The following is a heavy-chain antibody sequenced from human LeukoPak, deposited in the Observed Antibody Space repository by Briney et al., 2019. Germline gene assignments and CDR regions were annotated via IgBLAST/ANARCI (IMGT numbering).Heavy chain of an antibody. CDR1: GGSNSSYY. V-gene: IGHV4-59*08. Sequence: SETLSLTCTVSGGSNSSYYWSWIRQPPGKGLEWIGYIYYSGSTNYNPSLKSRVTISVDTSKNQFSLKLSSVTAADTAVYYCARRHDYGDYLNWFDPWGQGTLVTVSS. CDR2: IYYSGST. D-gene: IGHD4-17*01. J-gene: IGHJ5*02. CDR3: ARRHDYGDYLNWFDP.